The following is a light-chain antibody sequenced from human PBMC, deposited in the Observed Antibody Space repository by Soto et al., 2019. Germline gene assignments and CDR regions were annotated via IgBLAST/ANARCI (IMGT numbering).Light chain of an antibody. V-gene: IGKV3-20*01. CDR2: GAS. J-gene: IGKJ5*01. CDR3: KQYRMSPNT. Sequence: EIVLPQSPGTVSLSPGERSTLSCRASQRVDDSHLAWYQLRPGQAPRLLIYGASTRATGIPDRFSGSGSGTDFSLTIRGLKPEDFAVYYCKQYRMSPNTVGQGKRLEIK. CDR1: QRVDDSH.